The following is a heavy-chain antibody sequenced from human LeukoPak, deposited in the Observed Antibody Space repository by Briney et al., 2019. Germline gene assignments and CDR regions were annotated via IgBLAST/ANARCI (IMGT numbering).Heavy chain of an antibody. D-gene: IGHD7-27*01. J-gene: IGHJ3*02. CDR3: ERTRLAGDPYEDFDI. CDR1: GYTFTGYY. Sequence: ASVKVSCKASGYTFTGYYMHWVRQAPGQGLEWMGWINPNSGGTKYEQKFQGRVTMTRDTSITTAYIELTSLEFDDTAVYYCERTRLAGDPYEDFDIWGQGTMVTVSS. CDR2: INPNSGGT. V-gene: IGHV1-2*02.